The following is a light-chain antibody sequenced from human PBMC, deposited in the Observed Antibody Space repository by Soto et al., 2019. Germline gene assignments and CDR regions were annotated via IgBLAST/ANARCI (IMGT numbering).Light chain of an antibody. J-gene: IGKJ3*01. CDR1: QSIGSY. Sequence: DIQMAQSPSSLSASVGDRVTITCRASQSIGSYVNWYQQKPGIGPGRLIYAASSLQSGVPSRFSGSGSGTDFTLTISSLQPEDFATYYCQQTYSSPHTFGPGTKVDI. CDR2: AAS. CDR3: QQTYSSPHT. V-gene: IGKV1-39*01.